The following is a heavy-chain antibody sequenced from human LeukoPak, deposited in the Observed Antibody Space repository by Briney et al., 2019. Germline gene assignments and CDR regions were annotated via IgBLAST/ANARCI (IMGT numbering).Heavy chain of an antibody. CDR2: FDPEDGET. J-gene: IGHJ3*02. D-gene: IGHD2-2*01. Sequence: GASVKVSCKVSGYTLTELSMHWVRQAPGKGLEWMGGFDPEDGETIYAQRFQGRVTMTEDTSTDTAYMELSSLRSEDTAVYYCATGVVPAAIDAFDIWGQGTMVTVSS. CDR1: GYTLTELS. V-gene: IGHV1-24*01. CDR3: ATGVVPAAIDAFDI.